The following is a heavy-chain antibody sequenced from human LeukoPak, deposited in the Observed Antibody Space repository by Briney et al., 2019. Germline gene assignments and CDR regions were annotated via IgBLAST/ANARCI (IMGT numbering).Heavy chain of an antibody. Sequence: PGRSLRLSCVASGFTFSTYEMNWVRQAPGKGLEWVSYISSSGNTIYYADSVKGRFTISRDNAKNSLYLQVNSLRAEDTAVYYCARVQRGQLVEFDSWGQGTLVTVSS. D-gene: IGHD6-6*01. J-gene: IGHJ4*02. CDR1: GFTFSTYE. V-gene: IGHV3-48*03. CDR2: ISSSGNTI. CDR3: ARVQRGQLVEFDS.